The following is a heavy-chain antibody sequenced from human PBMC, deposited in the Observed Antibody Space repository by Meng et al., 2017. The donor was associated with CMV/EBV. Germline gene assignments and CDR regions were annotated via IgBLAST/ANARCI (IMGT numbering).Heavy chain of an antibody. J-gene: IGHJ6*02. V-gene: IGHV1-69*13. CDR3: ATGGGIRGVTEEYYYYGMDV. Sequence: SVKVSCKASGGTFSSYAISWVRQAPGQGLEWMGGIIPIFGTANYAQKFQGRVTITADESTSTAYMELSSLRSEDTAVYYCATGGGIRGVTEEYYYYGMDVWGQGTTVTVSS. CDR2: IIPIFGTA. D-gene: IGHD3-10*01. CDR1: GGTFSSYA.